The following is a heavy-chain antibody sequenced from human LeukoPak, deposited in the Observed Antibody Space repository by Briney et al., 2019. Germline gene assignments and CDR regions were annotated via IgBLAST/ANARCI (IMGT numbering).Heavy chain of an antibody. CDR2: INHSGST. CDR3: ARVGMSVYYGDYVQLDY. J-gene: IGHJ4*02. CDR1: GGSFSGYY. Sequence: SETLSLTCAVYGGSFSGYYWSWIRQPPGKGLEWIGEINHSGSTNYNPSLKSRVTISVDTSKNQFSLKLSSVTAADTAVYYCARVGMSVYYGDYVQLDYWGQGTLVTVSS. V-gene: IGHV4-34*01. D-gene: IGHD4-17*01.